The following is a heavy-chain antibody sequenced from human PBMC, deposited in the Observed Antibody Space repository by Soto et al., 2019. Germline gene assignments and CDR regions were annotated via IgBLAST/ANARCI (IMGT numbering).Heavy chain of an antibody. CDR3: ARECEKCDDAFDI. V-gene: IGHV3-30*02. D-gene: IGHD2-21*02. J-gene: IGHJ3*02. CDR1: GFTFSRYG. Sequence: PGVSLRLSCAASGFTFSRYGMHCARPPPGKVLEWVAFIGYDGSNKYYADSLKGRFTISRDNSKNTLNLQMNSLRAEDTAVYYCARECEKCDDAFDIWRQGTMVTVSS. CDR2: IGYDGSNK.